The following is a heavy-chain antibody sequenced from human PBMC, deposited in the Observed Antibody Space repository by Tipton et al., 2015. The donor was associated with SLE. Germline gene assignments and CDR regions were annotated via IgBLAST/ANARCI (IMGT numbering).Heavy chain of an antibody. CDR2: INHSGST. CDR1: GGSFSGYY. D-gene: IGHD6-13*01. V-gene: IGHV4-34*01. J-gene: IGHJ4*02. Sequence: TLSLTCAVYGGSFSGYYWSWIRQPPGKGLEWIGEINHSGSTNYNPSLKCRVTISVDTSKNQFSLKLSSVTAADTAVYYCARATGYSSSSFNYWGQGTLVTVSS. CDR3: ARATGYSSSSFNY.